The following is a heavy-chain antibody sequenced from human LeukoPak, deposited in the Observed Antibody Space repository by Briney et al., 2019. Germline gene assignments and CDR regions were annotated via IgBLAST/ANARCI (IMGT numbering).Heavy chain of an antibody. CDR1: GLTFSTYW. Sequence: GGSLRLSCAVSGLTFSTYWMRWVRQAPGKGLVWVSRINSDGPATHYADSVQGRFIISRDNDKNTLYLQMNSLRVEDTAVYYCRRINEADSGWGQGALVTVSS. J-gene: IGHJ4*02. CDR2: INSDGPAT. CDR3: RRINEADSG. D-gene: IGHD1-1*01. V-gene: IGHV3-74*01.